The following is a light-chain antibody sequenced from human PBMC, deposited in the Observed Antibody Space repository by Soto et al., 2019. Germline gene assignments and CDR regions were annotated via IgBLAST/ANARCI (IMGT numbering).Light chain of an antibody. V-gene: IGKV3-20*01. CDR3: QQYGGSHSLYT. CDR2: GAS. Sequence: EIVLTQSPGTLSLSPGERAILSCRASQSVRSNYLAWYRQKPGQAPRLLIYGASRRATGIPDRFSGSGSGTDFTITISRLEPEDSAVYFCQQYGGSHSLYTFGHGTKLE. J-gene: IGKJ2*01. CDR1: QSVRSNY.